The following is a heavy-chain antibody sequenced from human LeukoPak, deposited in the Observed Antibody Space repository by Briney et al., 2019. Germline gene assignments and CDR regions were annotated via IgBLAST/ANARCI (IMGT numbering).Heavy chain of an antibody. J-gene: IGHJ5*02. Sequence: SVKVSCKASGGTFSSYAISWVRQAPGQGLEWMGGIIPIFGTANYAQKFQGRVTITTDESTSTAYMELSGLRSEDTAVYYCARGPLRYFDWSQNWFDPWGQGTLVTVSS. D-gene: IGHD3-9*01. CDR3: ARGPLRYFDWSQNWFDP. CDR2: IIPIFGTA. V-gene: IGHV1-69*05. CDR1: GGTFSSYA.